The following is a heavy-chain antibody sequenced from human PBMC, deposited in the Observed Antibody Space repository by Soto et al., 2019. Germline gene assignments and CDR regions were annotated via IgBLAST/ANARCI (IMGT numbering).Heavy chain of an antibody. Sequence: PGGSLRVSCAASGLNISSYAMHWVRKAPGKGLEWVAVISYDGSNKYYADSVKGRFTISRDNSKNTLYLQMNSLRAEDTAVYYCARDQESQWLVFRFDYWGQGTLVTVSS. CDR2: ISYDGSNK. V-gene: IGHV3-30-3*01. CDR1: GLNISSYA. CDR3: ARDQESQWLVFRFDY. J-gene: IGHJ4*02. D-gene: IGHD6-19*01.